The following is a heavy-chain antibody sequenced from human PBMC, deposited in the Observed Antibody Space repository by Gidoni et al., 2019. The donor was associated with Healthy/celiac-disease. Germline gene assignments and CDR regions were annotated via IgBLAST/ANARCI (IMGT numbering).Heavy chain of an antibody. CDR2: IYYSGST. Sequence: QPQLQESGPGLVKPSETLSLTCTVYGGSISSSSHYWGWIRQPPGKGLEWIGSIYYSGSTYYNPSLKSRVTISVDTSKNQFSLKLSSVTAADTAVYYCARWGRFQGELSLTDYWGQGTLVAVSS. CDR3: ARWGRFQGELSLTDY. CDR1: GGSISSSSHY. J-gene: IGHJ4*02. D-gene: IGHD3-16*02. V-gene: IGHV4-39*01.